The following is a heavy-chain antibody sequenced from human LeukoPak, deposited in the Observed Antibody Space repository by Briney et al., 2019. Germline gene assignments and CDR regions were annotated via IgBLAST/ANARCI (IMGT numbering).Heavy chain of an antibody. V-gene: IGHV3-23*01. CDR1: GFTFGSYA. Sequence: GGSLRLSCEASGFTFGSYAMYWVRQAPGKGLEWVAGIFGSGGSAHYADSAKGRFTISRDNSKNTVYLQINSLRAEDTAVYYCGKTTTGYSSGQKPAWPLDYWGQGTLVTVSS. D-gene: IGHD6-19*01. J-gene: IGHJ4*02. CDR3: GKTTTGYSSGQKPAWPLDY. CDR2: IFGSGGSA.